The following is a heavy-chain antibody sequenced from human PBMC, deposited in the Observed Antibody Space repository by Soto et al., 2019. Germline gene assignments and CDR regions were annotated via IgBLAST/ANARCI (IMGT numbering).Heavy chain of an antibody. Sequence: SQTLSLTCATSGDSVSSNSAAWNWIRQSPSRGLEWLGRTYYRSKWYNDYAISVKSRITINPDTSKNQFSLQLNSVTPEDTAVYYCARGDTSSFQGSLWFDPWGQGTLVTVSS. V-gene: IGHV6-1*01. D-gene: IGHD6-6*01. CDR2: TYYRSKWYN. CDR1: GDSVSSNSAA. CDR3: ARGDTSSFQGSLWFDP. J-gene: IGHJ5*02.